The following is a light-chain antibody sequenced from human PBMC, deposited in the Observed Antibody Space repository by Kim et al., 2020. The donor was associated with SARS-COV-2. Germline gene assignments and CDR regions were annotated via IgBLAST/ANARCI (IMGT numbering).Light chain of an antibody. Sequence: EIVMTQSPATLSVSPGEGGTLACRASQSVSTNLAWYQQKPGQAPRLLIYAASTRATGIPARFSGSGSGTEFTLTISSLQSEDFGIYYCQQYNRWPPWTFGQGTKVDIK. CDR3: QQYNRWPPWT. V-gene: IGKV3-15*01. J-gene: IGKJ1*01. CDR1: QSVSTN. CDR2: AAS.